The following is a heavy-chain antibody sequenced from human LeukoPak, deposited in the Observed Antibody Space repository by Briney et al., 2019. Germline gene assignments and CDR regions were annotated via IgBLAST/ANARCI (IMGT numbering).Heavy chain of an antibody. CDR1: GYTFTSYA. CDR3: ARATRVSYGMDV. D-gene: IGHD3-10*01. V-gene: IGHV1-3*01. Sequence: ASVKVSCKASGYTFTSYAMHWVRQAPGQRLEWMGWINAGNGNTTYSQKFQGRVTITRDTSASTAYMELSSLRSEDTAVYYCARATRVSYGMDVWGKGTTVTVSS. J-gene: IGHJ6*04. CDR2: INAGNGNT.